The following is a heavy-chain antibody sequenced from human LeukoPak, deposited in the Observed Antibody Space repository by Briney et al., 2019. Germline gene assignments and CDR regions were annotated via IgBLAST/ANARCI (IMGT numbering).Heavy chain of an antibody. CDR2: ISNDGSNQ. CDR1: GFTFSSYA. V-gene: IGHV3-30-3*01. J-gene: IGHJ4*02. CDR3: AREGYYGSGSPPSLYFDY. Sequence: GGSLRLSCAASGFTFSSYAIHWVRQAPDKGLEWVAVISNDGSNQYYADSVKGRFTISRDNSRSTLYLQMNSLRPEDTAIYYCAREGYYGSGSPPSLYFDYWGQGTLVTVSS. D-gene: IGHD3-10*01.